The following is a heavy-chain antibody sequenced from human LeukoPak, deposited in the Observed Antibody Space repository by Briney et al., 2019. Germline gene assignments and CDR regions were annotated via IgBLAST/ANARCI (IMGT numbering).Heavy chain of an antibody. Sequence: SETLSLTCTVSGGSISSSPYYWGWIRQPPGKGLEWIGSVYYSGSTSHNPPLKSRVTISVDTSKNQFSLKLNSVTAADTAVYYCARPLTGYSYFDYWGQGTLVTVSS. CDR2: VYYSGST. CDR1: GGSISSSPYY. J-gene: IGHJ4*02. V-gene: IGHV4-39*01. CDR3: ARPLTGYSYFDY. D-gene: IGHD3-9*01.